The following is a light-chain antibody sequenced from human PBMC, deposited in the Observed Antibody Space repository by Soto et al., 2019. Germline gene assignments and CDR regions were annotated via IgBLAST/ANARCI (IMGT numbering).Light chain of an antibody. CDR2: YAS. J-gene: IGKJ5*01. CDR3: QQYNNWPPIT. CDR1: QSVSNN. V-gene: IGKV3-15*01. Sequence: EIMMTQSPATLSVSTGERATLSCRASQSVSNNLAWYQQKPGQAPRLLIYYASTRATGIPARFSGSGSGTEFTLTISSLQSVDFALYYCQQYNNWPPITFGQGTRLEIK.